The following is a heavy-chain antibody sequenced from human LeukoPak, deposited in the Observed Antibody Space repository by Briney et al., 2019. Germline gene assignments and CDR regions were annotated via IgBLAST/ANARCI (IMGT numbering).Heavy chain of an antibody. D-gene: IGHD5-18*01. J-gene: IGHJ4*02. CDR2: IKSDGSTT. V-gene: IGHV3-74*01. CDR1: GFTFSSYW. CDR3: ARVVDTHFDY. Sequence: PGGSLRLSCAASGFTFSSYWMHWVRQAPGKGLVWVSRIKSDGSTTTYADSVKGRFTISRDNAKNTMYLQINRLRAEDTAVYYCARVVDTHFDYWGQGTLVTVSS.